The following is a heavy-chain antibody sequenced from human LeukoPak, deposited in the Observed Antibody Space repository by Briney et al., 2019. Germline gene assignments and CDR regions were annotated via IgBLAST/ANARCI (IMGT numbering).Heavy chain of an antibody. D-gene: IGHD2-15*01. CDR2: IYSGGST. CDR3: ARDRDCSGGSCYWSWFDP. J-gene: IGHJ5*02. CDR1: GLTVSSNY. V-gene: IGHV3-53*01. Sequence: GGSLRLSCAASGLTVSSNYMSWVRQAPGKGLEWVSVIYSGGSTYYADSVKGRFTISRDNSKNTLYLQMNGLRAEDTAVYYCARDRDCSGGSCYWSWFDPWGQGTLVTVSS.